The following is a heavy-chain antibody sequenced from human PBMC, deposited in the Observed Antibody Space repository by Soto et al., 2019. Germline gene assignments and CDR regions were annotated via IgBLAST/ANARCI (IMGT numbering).Heavy chain of an antibody. CDR2: ISHSGNT. CDR1: GDSISDSRW. Sequence: QVQLQESGPGLVKPSGTLSLTCAVSGDSISDSRWWRWVRRPPGKWLEWIGEISHSGNTNYNPSLKSRVTMSIDKAKNQFSLNLTSVTAADTAVYYCARVISSREEYFDYWGQGTLVTVSP. CDR3: ARVISSREEYFDY. J-gene: IGHJ4*02. V-gene: IGHV4-4*02. D-gene: IGHD2-2*01.